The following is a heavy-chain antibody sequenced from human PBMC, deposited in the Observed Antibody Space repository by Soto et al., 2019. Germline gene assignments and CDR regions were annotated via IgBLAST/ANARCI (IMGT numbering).Heavy chain of an antibody. D-gene: IGHD6-6*01. Sequence: QVQLQESGPGLVKPSETLSLTCTVSGGSISGYYWSWIRQSPGKGLEWVGYVSYSGSPNYNPSLKSRVTISIDTSQNQCSLKLSSVTAADTAVYYCARAGRSSSKTVFDYWGQGTLVTVSS. CDR2: VSYSGSP. J-gene: IGHJ4*02. V-gene: IGHV4-59*01. CDR3: ARAGRSSSKTVFDY. CDR1: GGSISGYY.